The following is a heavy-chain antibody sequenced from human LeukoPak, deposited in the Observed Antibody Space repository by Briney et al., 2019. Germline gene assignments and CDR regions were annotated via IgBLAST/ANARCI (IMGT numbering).Heavy chain of an antibody. D-gene: IGHD5-24*01. Sequence: SETLSLTCTVSGGSISSYYWSWIRQPPGKGLEWIGYIYYSGSTNYNPSLKSRVTISVDTSKNQFSLKLSSVTAADTAVYYCAGGGRWLQDLDYWGQGTLVTVSS. CDR2: IYYSGST. V-gene: IGHV4-59*01. CDR1: GGSISSYY. J-gene: IGHJ4*02. CDR3: AGGGRWLQDLDY.